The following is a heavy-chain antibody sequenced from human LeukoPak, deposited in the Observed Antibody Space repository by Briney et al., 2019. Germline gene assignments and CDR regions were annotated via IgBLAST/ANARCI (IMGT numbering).Heavy chain of an antibody. V-gene: IGHV4-38-2*01. CDR1: GYFISSGYY. J-gene: IGHJ3*02. CDR3: ARLHSIAISGAFDI. Sequence: PSETLSLTCAVSGYFISSGYYWGWIRQPPGKGLEWIGSIYHSGSTYYNPSLKSRVTISVDTSKNQFSLKLSSVTAADTAVYYCARLHSIAISGAFDIWGQGTMVTVSS. D-gene: IGHD2/OR15-2a*01. CDR2: IYHSGST.